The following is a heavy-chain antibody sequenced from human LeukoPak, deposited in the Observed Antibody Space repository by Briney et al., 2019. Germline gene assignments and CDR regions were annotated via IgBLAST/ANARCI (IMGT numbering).Heavy chain of an antibody. CDR1: GFTFSSYA. CDR2: ISYDGSNK. D-gene: IGHD4-17*01. V-gene: IGHV3-30*04. CDR3: ARDSHDYGDYARNNWFDP. Sequence: PGGSLRLSCAASGFTFSSYAMHWVRQAPGKGLEWVAVISYDGSNKYYADSVKGRFTISRDNSKNTLYLQMNSLRAEDTAVYYCARDSHDYGDYARNNWFDPWGQGTLVTVSS. J-gene: IGHJ5*02.